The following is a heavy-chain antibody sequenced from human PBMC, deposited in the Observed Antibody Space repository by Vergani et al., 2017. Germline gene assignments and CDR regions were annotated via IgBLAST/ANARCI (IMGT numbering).Heavy chain of an antibody. V-gene: IGHV3-30*07. CDR2: ISYDGSNK. CDR1: GFTFSSYA. D-gene: IGHD2-15*01. CDR3: ARDEGYGADFYYYYYGMDV. J-gene: IGHJ6*02. Sequence: QVQLVESGGGVVQPGRSLRLSCAASGFTFSSYAMHWVRQAPGQGLEWVAVISYDGSNKYYADSVKGRFTSSRDNAKNSLYLQMNSLRAEDTAVYYCARDEGYGADFYYYYYGMDVWGQGTTVTVSS.